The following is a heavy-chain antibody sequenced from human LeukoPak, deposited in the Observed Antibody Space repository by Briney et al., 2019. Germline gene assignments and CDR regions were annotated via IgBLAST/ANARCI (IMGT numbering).Heavy chain of an antibody. CDR3: AREGNERFTAPYYFDY. J-gene: IGHJ4*02. V-gene: IGHV4-61*02. Sequence: SQTLSLTCTVSGGSISSGSYYWSCIRQPAGKGLECIGCIYTSGSTNYNPSLKSRVTISVDTSKNQFSLKLSSVTAVDTAVYYCAREGNERFTAPYYFDYWGQGTLVTVSS. CDR1: GGSISSGSYY. CDR2: IYTSGST. D-gene: IGHD1-1*01.